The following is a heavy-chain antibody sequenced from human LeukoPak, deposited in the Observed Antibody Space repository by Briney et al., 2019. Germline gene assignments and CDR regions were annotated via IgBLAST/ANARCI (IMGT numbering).Heavy chain of an antibody. CDR3: VKDGSGSYYTYYFDY. CDR2: ISDSGGST. V-gene: IGHV3-23*01. CDR1: GFTFSSYA. J-gene: IGHJ4*02. D-gene: IGHD3-10*01. Sequence: SGGSLRLSCAASGFTFSSYAMSWVRQAPGKGLEWVSTISDSGGSTYYADSVKGRFTISRDNSKNTLYLQMSSLRAEDTAVYYCVKDGSGSYYTYYFDYWGQGTLVTVSS.